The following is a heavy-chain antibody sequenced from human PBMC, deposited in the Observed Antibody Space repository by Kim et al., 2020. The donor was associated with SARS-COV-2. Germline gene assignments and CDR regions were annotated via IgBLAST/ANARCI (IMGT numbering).Heavy chain of an antibody. CDR1: GGSISRYY. CDR2: IYYSGST. J-gene: IGHJ6*02. CDR3: ARADWTSYYYYGMDV. V-gene: IGHV4-59*01. Sequence: SETLSLTCTVSGGSISRYYWNWIRQPPGKGLEWIWYIYYSGSTNYNPSLKSRVTISVDTSKNQFSLKLTSMTAADTAVYYCARADWTSYYYYGMDVWGQGTTVTVSS. D-gene: IGHD1-1*01.